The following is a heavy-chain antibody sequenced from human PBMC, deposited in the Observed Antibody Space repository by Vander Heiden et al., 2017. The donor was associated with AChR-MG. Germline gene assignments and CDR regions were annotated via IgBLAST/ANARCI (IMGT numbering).Heavy chain of an antibody. CDR3: ESFTYQPRPLYYYYYMDV. J-gene: IGHJ6*03. CDR1: GGSISSSSYY. D-gene: IGHD2-2*01. Sequence: QLQLQESGPGLVKPSETLSLTCTVSGGSISSSSYYWGWIRQPPGKGLEWIGSIYYSGSTYYNKYLKSRGTISVDTPKNQFSLKLSSVTDEDKDVYYCESFTYQPRPLYYYYYMDVWGKGNTVTVSS. CDR2: IYYSGST. V-gene: IGHV4-39*01.